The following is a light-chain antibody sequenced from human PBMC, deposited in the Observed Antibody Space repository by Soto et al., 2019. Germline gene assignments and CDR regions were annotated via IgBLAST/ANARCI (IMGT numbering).Light chain of an antibody. J-gene: IGKJ1*01. CDR3: QQRSSWPGT. V-gene: IGKV3-11*01. CDR1: QSVSSY. CDR2: GAS. Sequence: EIVLTQSPATLSLSPGERATLSCRASQSVSSYLAWYQQKPGQAPRLLIYGASNRATGIPPRFSGSGSGADLTLTISSLEHEDFALYYCQQRSSWPGTFGQGTKVHIK.